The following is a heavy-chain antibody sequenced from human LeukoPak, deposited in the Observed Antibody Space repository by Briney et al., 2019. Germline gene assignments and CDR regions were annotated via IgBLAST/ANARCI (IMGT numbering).Heavy chain of an antibody. CDR3: ARVDGSSSCPDY. J-gene: IGHJ4*02. V-gene: IGHV3-21*01. D-gene: IGHD6-13*01. CDR2: ISSGSTYI. CDR1: GFTFSTYS. Sequence: PGGSLRLSCAASGFTFSTYSMNWVRQAPGKGLEWVSSISSGSTYIYYADSLKGRFTISRDNAKNSLYLQMNSLRAEDTAVYYCARVDGSSSCPDYWGQGTLVTVSS.